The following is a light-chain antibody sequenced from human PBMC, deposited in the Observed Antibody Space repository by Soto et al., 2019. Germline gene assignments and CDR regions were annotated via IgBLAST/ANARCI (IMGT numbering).Light chain of an antibody. CDR3: AVWDDSRVV. J-gene: IGLJ2*01. CDR1: NSDIGSNT. V-gene: IGLV1-44*01. CDR2: TTN. Sequence: QSVLTQPPSASGTPGQTVTISCSGGNSDIGSNTVNWYQHSPGTAPKLLIYTTNQRPSGVPDRFSGSKSGTSASLAISGLQSEDESDYYCAVWDDSRVVFGGGTQLTVL.